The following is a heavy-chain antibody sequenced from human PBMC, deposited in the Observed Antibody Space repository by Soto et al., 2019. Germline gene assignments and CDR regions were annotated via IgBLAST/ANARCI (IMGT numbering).Heavy chain of an antibody. D-gene: IGHD3-22*01. Sequence: QVQLQESGPGLVKPSETLSLTCTVSGGSISSYYWSWIRQPPGKGLEWIGYIYYSGSTNYNPSLKARVTISVDTSKNQFSRKLSSVTAADTAVYYCARDGGDSSGYYQNTFYGMDVWGQGTTVTVSS. J-gene: IGHJ6*02. CDR1: GGSISSYY. V-gene: IGHV4-59*01. CDR3: ARDGGDSSGYYQNTFYGMDV. CDR2: IYYSGST.